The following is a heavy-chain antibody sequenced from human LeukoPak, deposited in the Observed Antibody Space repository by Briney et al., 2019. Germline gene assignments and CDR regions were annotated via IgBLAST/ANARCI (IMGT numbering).Heavy chain of an antibody. Sequence: PGGSLRLSCAASGFTFSSFNMNWVRQAPGKGLEWISYISSSSPTIYYADSVKGRFTISRDNAKNSLYLQMHSLRAEDTAVYYCARDLAQVLYFDYWGQGTLVTVSS. J-gene: IGHJ4*02. CDR1: GFTFSSFN. D-gene: IGHD2-2*01. CDR3: ARDLAQVLYFDY. V-gene: IGHV3-48*01. CDR2: ISSSSPTI.